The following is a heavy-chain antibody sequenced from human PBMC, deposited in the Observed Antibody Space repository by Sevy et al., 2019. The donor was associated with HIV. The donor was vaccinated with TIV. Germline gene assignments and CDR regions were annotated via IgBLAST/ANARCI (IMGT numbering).Heavy chain of an antibody. Sequence: ASVKVSCKASGYTFTGYYMHWVRQAPGQGLEWMGWINPNSGGTNYAQKFQGRVTMTRDTSISTAYMELIRLRSDDTAVYYCARDAISGSYYYFDYWGQGTLVTVSS. CDR2: INPNSGGT. D-gene: IGHD1-26*01. V-gene: IGHV1-2*02. CDR1: GYTFTGYY. J-gene: IGHJ4*02. CDR3: ARDAISGSYYYFDY.